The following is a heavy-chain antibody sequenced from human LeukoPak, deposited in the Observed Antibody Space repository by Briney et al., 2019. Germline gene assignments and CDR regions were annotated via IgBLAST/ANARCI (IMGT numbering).Heavy chain of an antibody. Sequence: PGGSLRLSCAASGFTFSSYSMNWVRQAPGKGLEWVSSISSSSSYIYYADSVKGRFTISRDNAKNSLYLQMNSVRAEDTAVYYCARAPRYYFDYWGQGTLVTVSS. V-gene: IGHV3-21*01. J-gene: IGHJ4*02. CDR3: ARAPRYYFDY. CDR2: ISSSSSYI. CDR1: GFTFSSYS.